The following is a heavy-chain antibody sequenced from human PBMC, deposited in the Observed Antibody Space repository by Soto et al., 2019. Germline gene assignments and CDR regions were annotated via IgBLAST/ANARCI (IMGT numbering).Heavy chain of an antibody. Sequence: GGSLRLSCAASGFTFSSLWMSWVRRAPGKGLEWVANTKQDGSDKNYVGSVKGRFTISRDNAKNSLFLQMNSLRVEDTAMYYCARDVSGKLGHDTWGQGTLVTVSS. V-gene: IGHV3-7*01. D-gene: IGHD1-26*01. J-gene: IGHJ5*02. CDR2: TKQDGSDK. CDR3: ARDVSGKLGHDT. CDR1: GFTFSSLW.